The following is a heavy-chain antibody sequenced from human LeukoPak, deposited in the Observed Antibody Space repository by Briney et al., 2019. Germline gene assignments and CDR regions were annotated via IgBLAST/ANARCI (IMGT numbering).Heavy chain of an antibody. CDR3: ARAPGYSLYL. D-gene: IGHD5-18*01. J-gene: IGHJ5*02. CDR2: IHPSGDT. V-gene: IGHV4-61*02. CDR1: GGAIASGGYY. Sequence: PSETLSLTCTVSGGAIASGGYYWSWIRQSAEKGLEWIGRIHPSGDTDYNPTLKSRVTISVDTSMNQFSLKLNSLTAADTALYYCARAPGYSLYLWGQRTLVTVSS.